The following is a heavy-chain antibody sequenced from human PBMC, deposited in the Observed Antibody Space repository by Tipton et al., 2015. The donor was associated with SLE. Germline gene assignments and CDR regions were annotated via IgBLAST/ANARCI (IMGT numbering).Heavy chain of an antibody. Sequence: TLSLTCAVSGFSITNGYYCAWIRQSPGKGLEWIGSVYHTGTTYYNPSLKSRVTISLDTSKNHFSLKLSSVTAADTAVYYCARGGASSKWLDPWGQGILVTVSS. CDR3: ARGGASSKWLDP. CDR2: VYHTGTT. V-gene: IGHV4-38-2*01. D-gene: IGHD6-6*01. CDR1: GFSITNGYY. J-gene: IGHJ5*02.